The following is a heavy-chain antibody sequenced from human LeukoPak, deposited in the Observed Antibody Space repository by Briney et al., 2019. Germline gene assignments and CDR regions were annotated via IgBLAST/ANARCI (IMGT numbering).Heavy chain of an antibody. CDR2: ITNTGGST. CDR3: AKGLVGNWNYDWFDP. V-gene: IGHV3-23*01. D-gene: IGHD1-7*01. CDR1: GFTFSSYA. Sequence: GGSLRLSCAASGFTFSSYAMSWVRQAPGEGLEWVSAITNTGGSTYYADSVKGRFTISRDNSKNTLYLQMNSLRAEDTAVYYCAKGLVGNWNYDWFDPWGQGTLVTVSS. J-gene: IGHJ5*02.